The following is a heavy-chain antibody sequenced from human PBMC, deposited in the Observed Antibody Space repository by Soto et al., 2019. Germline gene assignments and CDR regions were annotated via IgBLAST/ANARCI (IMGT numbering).Heavy chain of an antibody. CDR3: PRQRGRWPQHVNNFDH. CDR2: IDPSDSYT. CDR1: GYSFTSYW. V-gene: IGHV5-10-1*01. Sequence: GESLKISCKGSGYSFTSYWISWVRQMPGKGLEWMGRIDPSDSYTNYSTSFQGHVTISADKSISTAYLQWSSLKVSDTAMYYCPRQRGRWPQHVNNFDHWGQGALVTVSS. D-gene: IGHD3-10*01. J-gene: IGHJ4*02.